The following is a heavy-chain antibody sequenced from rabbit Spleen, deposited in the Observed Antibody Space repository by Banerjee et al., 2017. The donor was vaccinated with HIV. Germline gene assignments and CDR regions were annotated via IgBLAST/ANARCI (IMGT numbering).Heavy chain of an antibody. Sequence: QEQLEESGGGLVKPGASLTLTCKASGLDFSSSYWICWVRQAPGKGLEWIACIYTGSSGSTYYASWAKGRFTISKTSSTTVTLQLTSLTAADTATYFCARSGNGYYNALDLWGPGPWSPS. V-gene: IGHV1S45*01. D-gene: IGHD1-1*01. CDR1: GLDFSSSYW. CDR3: ARSGNGYYNALDL. J-gene: IGHJ6*01. CDR2: IYTGSSGST.